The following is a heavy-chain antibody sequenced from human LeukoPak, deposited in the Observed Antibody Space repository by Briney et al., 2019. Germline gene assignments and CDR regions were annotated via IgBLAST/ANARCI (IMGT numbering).Heavy chain of an antibody. CDR3: AGGLTVDDPDPWD. CDR1: GFTFSSYW. CDR2: INSDGSST. J-gene: IGHJ4*02. V-gene: IGHV3-74*01. Sequence: PGGSLRLSCAASGFTFSSYWMHWVRQAPGKGLVWVSRINSDGSSTFYADSVKGRFTISRDNAKNTLYLQMNSLRAEDTAVYYCAGGLTVDDPDPWDWGQGTLVTVSS. D-gene: IGHD3-16*01.